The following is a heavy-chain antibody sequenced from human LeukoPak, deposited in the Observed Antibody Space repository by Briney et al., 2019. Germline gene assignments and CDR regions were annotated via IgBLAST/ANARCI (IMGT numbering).Heavy chain of an antibody. Sequence: PGESLKTSCKGSGYRFTSYWIAWVRQMPGKGLEWMGSIYRGDSDTRYSPSFQGQVTIPADKSITTAYLQWSSLKASDTAMYYCATPQVSGWNFDYWGQGTLVTVSS. V-gene: IGHV5-51*01. CDR1: GYRFTSYW. D-gene: IGHD6-19*01. J-gene: IGHJ4*02. CDR2: IYRGDSDT. CDR3: ATPQVSGWNFDY.